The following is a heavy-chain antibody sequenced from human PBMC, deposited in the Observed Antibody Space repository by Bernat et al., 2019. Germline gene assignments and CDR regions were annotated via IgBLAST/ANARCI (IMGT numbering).Heavy chain of an antibody. D-gene: IGHD5-12*01. V-gene: IGHV1-46*03. CDR1: GYTFTSYY. J-gene: IGHJ3*02. CDR3: ARDLGYSGYDSGNAFDI. Sequence: QVQLVQSGAEVKKPGASVKVSCKASGYTFTSYYMHWVRQAPGQGLEWMGIINPSGGSTSYAQKFQGRVTMTRDTSTSTVYMELSSLRSEDTAVYYCARDLGYSGYDSGNAFDIWGPGTMVTVSS. CDR2: INPSGGST.